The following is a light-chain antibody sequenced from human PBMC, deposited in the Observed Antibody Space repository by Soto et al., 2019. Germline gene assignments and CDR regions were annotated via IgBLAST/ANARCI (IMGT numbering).Light chain of an antibody. CDR2: AAS. CDR1: QGISSY. CDR3: QQYGSPGLFT. V-gene: IGKV1-9*01. Sequence: DIQLTQSPSFLSASVGDRVTITCRASQGISSYLAWYQQKPGKAPKLLIYAASTLQSGVPSRFSGSGSGTDFTLTISRLEPEDFAVYYCQQYGSPGLFTFGPGTKVDIK. J-gene: IGKJ3*01.